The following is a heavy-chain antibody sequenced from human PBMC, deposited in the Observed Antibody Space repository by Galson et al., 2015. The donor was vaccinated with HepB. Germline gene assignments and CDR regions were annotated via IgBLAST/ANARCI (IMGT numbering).Heavy chain of an antibody. CDR3: AILKAVVTRDAFDI. V-gene: IGHV1-69*04. Sequence: SVKVSCKASGGTFSSYAISWVRQAPGQGLEWMGRIIPILGIANYAQKFQGRVTITADKSTSTAYMELSSLRSEDTAVYYCAILKAVVTRDAFDIWGQGTMVTVSS. D-gene: IGHD4-23*01. J-gene: IGHJ3*02. CDR1: GGTFSSYA. CDR2: IIPILGIA.